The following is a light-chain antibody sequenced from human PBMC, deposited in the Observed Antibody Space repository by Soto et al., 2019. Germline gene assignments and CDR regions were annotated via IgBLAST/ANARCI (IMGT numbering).Light chain of an antibody. J-gene: IGLJ3*02. CDR2: DTN. CDR3: GTWDSSLSAVV. V-gene: IGLV1-51*01. Sequence: QSVLTQPPSVSAAPGQKVTISCSGSSSNIGNNYVSWYQQLPGTAPKLLIYDTNKRPSGIPDRFSGSKSGPSATLGITGLQTGDEADYYCGTWDSSLSAVVFGGGTKVTVL. CDR1: SSNIGNNY.